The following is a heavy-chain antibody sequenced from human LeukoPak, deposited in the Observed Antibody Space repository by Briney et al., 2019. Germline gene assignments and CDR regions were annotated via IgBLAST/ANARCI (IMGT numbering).Heavy chain of an antibody. D-gene: IGHD3-9*01. Sequence: ASVKVSCKASGYTFTSYGISWVRQAPGPGIEWMGWISAYNGNTNYAQKLQGRVTMTTDTSTSTAYMELRSLRSDDTAVYYCARDHPVVILRYFTGDAFDIWGQGTMVTVSS. CDR1: GYTFTSYG. CDR3: ARDHPVVILRYFTGDAFDI. V-gene: IGHV1-18*01. J-gene: IGHJ3*02. CDR2: ISAYNGNT.